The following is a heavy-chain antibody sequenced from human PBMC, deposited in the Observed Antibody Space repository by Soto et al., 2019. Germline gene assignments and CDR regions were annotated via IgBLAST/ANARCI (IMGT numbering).Heavy chain of an antibody. D-gene: IGHD6-13*01. CDR2: INPNSGGT. V-gene: IGHV1-2*04. Sequence: GAASQVSCKASVYTFFCYFIIWLRQPPVQGLGWMGWINPNSGGTHYAQKCQGWVTMTRDQSISTAYMELSRLRSDDTAVYYCARGCLDSRWTPYYSGMDVWGQGTLGTVSS. CDR1: VYTFFCYF. J-gene: IGHJ6*01. CDR3: ARGCLDSRWTPYYSGMDV.